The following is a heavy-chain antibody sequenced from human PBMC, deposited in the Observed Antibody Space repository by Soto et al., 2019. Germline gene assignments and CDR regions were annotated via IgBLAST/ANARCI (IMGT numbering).Heavy chain of an antibody. CDR2: ISGSGGST. V-gene: IGHV3-23*01. D-gene: IGHD6-13*01. Sequence: PGGSLRLSCASSGFTFSSYAMGWVLQAPGKGLEWVSAISGSGGSTYYADSVKGRFTISRDNSKNTLYLQMNSLRAEDTAAYYCAKDPCGSCNWFDPWGQGTLVTVSS. J-gene: IGHJ5*02. CDR1: GFTFSSYA. CDR3: AKDPCGSCNWFDP.